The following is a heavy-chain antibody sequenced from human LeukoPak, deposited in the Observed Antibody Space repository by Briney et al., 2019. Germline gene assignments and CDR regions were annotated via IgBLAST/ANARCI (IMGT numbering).Heavy chain of an antibody. D-gene: IGHD6-6*01. J-gene: IGHJ5*02. CDR1: GGSISSYY. V-gene: IGHV4-59*01. Sequence: PSETLSLTCTVSGGSISSYYWSWIRQPPGKGLEWIGYIYYRGSTNYNPSLKSRVTISVDTSKNQFSLKLSSVTAADTAVYYCARSKTAQGSSSWCSLFWFDPWGQGTLVTVSS. CDR3: ARSKTAQGSSSWCSLFWFDP. CDR2: IYYRGST.